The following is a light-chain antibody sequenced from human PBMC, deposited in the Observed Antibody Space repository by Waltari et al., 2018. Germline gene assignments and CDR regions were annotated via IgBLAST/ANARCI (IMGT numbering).Light chain of an antibody. Sequence: EVVLTQSPGTLSLSPGERATLSCRASQSVSKYLAWYQQRPGQAPRILIYAASARATGVPDRFSGSGFGTDFSLTISRLEPEDFAVYYCQNHERIPATFGQGTKVEIK. V-gene: IGKV3-20*01. CDR1: QSVSKY. J-gene: IGKJ1*01. CDR3: QNHERIPAT. CDR2: AAS.